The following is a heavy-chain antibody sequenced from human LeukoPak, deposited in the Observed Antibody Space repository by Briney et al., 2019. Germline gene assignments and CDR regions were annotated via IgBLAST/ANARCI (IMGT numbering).Heavy chain of an antibody. Sequence: ASVKVSCKVSGYTLTELSMHWVRQAPGKGLEWMGGSDPEDGETIYAQKFQGRVTMTEDTSTDTAYMELSSLRSEDTAVYYCATGERVVPAASYYFDYWGQGTLVTVSS. CDR1: GYTLTELS. CDR3: ATGERVVPAASYYFDY. J-gene: IGHJ4*02. V-gene: IGHV1-24*01. CDR2: SDPEDGET. D-gene: IGHD2-2*01.